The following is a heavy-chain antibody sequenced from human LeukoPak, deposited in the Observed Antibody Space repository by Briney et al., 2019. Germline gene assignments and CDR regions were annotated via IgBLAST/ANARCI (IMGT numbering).Heavy chain of an antibody. CDR3: ARDNGLIAVAGSHYYYYMDV. Sequence: GGSLRLSCAASGFAFSSYGMHWVRQAPGKGLEWVAFIRYDGSNKYYADSVKGRFTISRDNSKNTLYLQMNSLRAEDTAVYYCARDNGLIAVAGSHYYYYMDVWGKGTTVTVSS. CDR2: IRYDGSNK. D-gene: IGHD6-19*01. J-gene: IGHJ6*03. CDR1: GFAFSSYG. V-gene: IGHV3-30*02.